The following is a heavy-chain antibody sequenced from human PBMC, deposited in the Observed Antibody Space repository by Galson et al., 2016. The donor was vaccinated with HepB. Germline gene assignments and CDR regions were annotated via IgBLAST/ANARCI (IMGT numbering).Heavy chain of an antibody. CDR3: VRGFLSNSFDY. J-gene: IGHJ4*02. CDR1: GFTLSSYS. D-gene: IGHD2/OR15-2a*01. V-gene: IGHV3-48*04. Sequence: SLRLSCAGSGFTLSSYSMNWVRQAPGKGLEWVSYIGTSGSPIYYADSVRGRFTISRDNARNSVFLQMRSLRAEDTAIYYCVRGFLSNSFDYWGQGVLVTVAS. CDR2: IGTSGSPI.